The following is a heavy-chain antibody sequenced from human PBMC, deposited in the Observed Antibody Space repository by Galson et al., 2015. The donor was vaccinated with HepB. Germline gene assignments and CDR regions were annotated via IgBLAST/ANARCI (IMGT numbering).Heavy chain of an antibody. D-gene: IGHD3-10*01. J-gene: IGHJ1*01. CDR1: GASVTVHS. Sequence: TLSLTCTVSGASVTVHSWSWIRQPPGKGLQWIGYIYYDGNTNYNPSLKSRVTMSVDTSKNQFSLNLRSVTATDTAVYYCARHGFGSEDNVWGQGTLVAVSS. V-gene: IGHV4-59*08. CDR3: ARHGFGSEDNV. CDR2: IYYDGNT.